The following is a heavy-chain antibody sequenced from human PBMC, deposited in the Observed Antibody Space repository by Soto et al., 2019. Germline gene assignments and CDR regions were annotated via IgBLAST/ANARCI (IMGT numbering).Heavy chain of an antibody. D-gene: IGHD2-2*01. V-gene: IGHV1-46*03. CDR3: GRDLRFSSTWHGDY. J-gene: IGHJ4*02. CDR1: GYIFTRYY. Sequence: QVQLVQTGAEVKKPGASVKVSCKASGYIFTRYYMHWVRQAPGQGLEWMGLINPSGGSTSYAQKFQGRVTMTRDTSTSTVYMELSSSRSEDTAVYYCGRDLRFSSTWHGDYWGQGTLVTVSS. CDR2: INPSGGST.